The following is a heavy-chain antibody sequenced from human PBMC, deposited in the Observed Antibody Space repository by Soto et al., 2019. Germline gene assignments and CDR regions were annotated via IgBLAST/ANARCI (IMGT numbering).Heavy chain of an antibody. J-gene: IGHJ4*02. Sequence: QVQLQQWGAGLLKPSETLSLTCAVYGGSFSGYYWSWIRQPPGKGLEWIGEINHSGSTNYNPSLKSRVTISVDTSKNQFSLKLSSVTAADTAVYYCARRSTYITGTTVGTSYWGQGTLVTVSS. CDR1: GGSFSGYY. CDR3: ARRSTYITGTTVGTSY. D-gene: IGHD1-7*01. CDR2: INHSGST. V-gene: IGHV4-34*01.